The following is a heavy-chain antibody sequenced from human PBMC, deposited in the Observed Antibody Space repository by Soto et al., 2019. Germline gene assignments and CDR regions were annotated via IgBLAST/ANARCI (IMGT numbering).Heavy chain of an antibody. CDR1: GGSFSGYY. J-gene: IGHJ4*02. Sequence: SETLSLTCAVYGGSFSGYYWSWIRQPPGKGLEWIGEINHSGSTNYNPSLKSRVTISVDTSKNQFSLKLSSVTAADTAVYYCARGTGEYSGYDPMYYFDYWGQGTLVTVSS. D-gene: IGHD5-12*01. CDR2: INHSGST. V-gene: IGHV4-34*01. CDR3: ARGTGEYSGYDPMYYFDY.